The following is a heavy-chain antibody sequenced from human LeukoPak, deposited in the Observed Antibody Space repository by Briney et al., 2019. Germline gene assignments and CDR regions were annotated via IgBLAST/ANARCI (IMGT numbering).Heavy chain of an antibody. V-gene: IGHV1-2*04. Sequence: ASVKVSCEASGYTFTIYVISWVRQAPGQGLEWMGWINPNSGGTNYAQKFQGWVTMTRDTSISTAYMELSRLRSDDTAVYYCARVGSSWYDPWYFDYWGQGTLVTVSS. J-gene: IGHJ4*02. CDR1: GYTFTIYV. CDR2: INPNSGGT. D-gene: IGHD6-13*01. CDR3: ARVGSSWYDPWYFDY.